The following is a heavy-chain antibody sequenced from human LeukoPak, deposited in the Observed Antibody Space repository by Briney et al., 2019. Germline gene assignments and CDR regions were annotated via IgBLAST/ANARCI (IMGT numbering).Heavy chain of an antibody. CDR3: AKERVRGVIFDAFDI. J-gene: IGHJ3*02. CDR1: GFTFSRYA. Sequence: GGSLRLSCLASGFTFSRYAMHWVRQAPGKGLEWVAVMSYDGNNRYYTDSVKGRFTISRDNSKNTVYLQMNSLRAEDTAVYYCAKERVRGVIFDAFDIWGQRTMVTVSS. V-gene: IGHV3-30*18. CDR2: MSYDGNNR. D-gene: IGHD3-10*01.